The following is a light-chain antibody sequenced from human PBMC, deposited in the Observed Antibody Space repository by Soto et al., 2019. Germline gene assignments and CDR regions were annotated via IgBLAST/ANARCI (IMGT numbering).Light chain of an antibody. J-gene: IGKJ4*01. CDR2: GAS. Sequence: EVVLTQSPVTLSLSPGERATLSCRASQSVSSSYLAWYQQKPGQAPRLLIYGASSRATGIPDRFSGSGSGTDFTLTISRLEPEDFEIYYCQQYHTWPITFGGGTKVDIK. CDR3: QQYHTWPIT. CDR1: QSVSSSY. V-gene: IGKV3-20*01.